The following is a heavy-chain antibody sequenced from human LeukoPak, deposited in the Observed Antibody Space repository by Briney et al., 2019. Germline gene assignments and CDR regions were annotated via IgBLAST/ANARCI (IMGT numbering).Heavy chain of an antibody. V-gene: IGHV3-33*06. CDR1: GFTFSSYA. Sequence: GGSLRLSCAASGFTFSSYAMSWVRQAPGKGLEWVAVIWYDGSNKYYADSVKGRFTISRDNSKNTLYLQMNSLRAEDTAVYYCAKGGGWLYYFDYWGQGTLVTVSS. CDR2: IWYDGSNK. CDR3: AKGGGWLYYFDY. D-gene: IGHD6-19*01. J-gene: IGHJ4*02.